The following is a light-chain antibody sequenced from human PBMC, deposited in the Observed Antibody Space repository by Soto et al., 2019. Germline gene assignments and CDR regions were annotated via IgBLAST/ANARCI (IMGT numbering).Light chain of an antibody. V-gene: IGKV1-5*01. Sequence: DIQMTQSPSTLSSSVGDRATLSCRASQSVSSWFAWYQQKPGKAPKLLIYDASSLESGVPSRFSGSGSGTEFTLTISSLQPDDFATYYCQQHNSYPGTFGQGTKVEIK. CDR3: QQHNSYPGT. CDR2: DAS. CDR1: QSVSSW. J-gene: IGKJ1*01.